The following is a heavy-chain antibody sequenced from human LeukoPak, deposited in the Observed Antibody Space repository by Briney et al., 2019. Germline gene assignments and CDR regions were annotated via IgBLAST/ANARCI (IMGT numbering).Heavy chain of an antibody. J-gene: IGHJ4*02. CDR1: GFAFSSFG. Sequence: PGGSLRLSCAASGFAFSSFGIHWVRQAPGKGLEWVASISNNGRNTYYVDSVEGRFTISRDNSRNTLYLQMNSLRAEDTAVYYCVKAGGFDSSGYNYYLDYWGQGTLVTVSS. D-gene: IGHD3-22*01. CDR3: VKAGGFDSSGYNYYLDY. CDR2: ISNNGRNT. V-gene: IGHV3-30*18.